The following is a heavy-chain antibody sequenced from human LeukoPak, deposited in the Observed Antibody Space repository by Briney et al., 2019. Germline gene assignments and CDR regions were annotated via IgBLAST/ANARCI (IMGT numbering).Heavy chain of an antibody. CDR2: IYYSGST. CDR1: GGSFSGYY. J-gene: IGHJ6*03. D-gene: IGHD6-19*01. CDR3: ARAGYSSGFTTYYYYMDV. V-gene: IGHV4-59*01. Sequence: SETLSLTCAVYGGSFSGYYWSWIRQPPGKGLEWIGYIYYSGSTNYNPSLKSRVTISVDTSKNQFSLRLSSVTAAVTAVYYCARAGYSSGFTTYYYYMDVWGKGTTVTVSS.